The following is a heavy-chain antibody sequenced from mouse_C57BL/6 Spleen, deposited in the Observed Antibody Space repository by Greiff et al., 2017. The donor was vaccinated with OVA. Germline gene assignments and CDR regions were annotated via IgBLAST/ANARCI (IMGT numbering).Heavy chain of an antibody. CDR1: GYTFTDYY. CDR3: ARGGLYYYGSSYDAMDY. V-gene: IGHV1-19*01. CDR2: INPYNGGT. J-gene: IGHJ4*01. Sequence: VQLKESGPVLVKPGASVKMSCKASGYTFTDYYMNWVKQSHGKSLEWIGVINPYNGGTSYNQKFKGKATLTVDKSSSTAYMELNSLTSEDSAVYYCARGGLYYYGSSYDAMDYWGQGTSVTVSS. D-gene: IGHD1-1*01.